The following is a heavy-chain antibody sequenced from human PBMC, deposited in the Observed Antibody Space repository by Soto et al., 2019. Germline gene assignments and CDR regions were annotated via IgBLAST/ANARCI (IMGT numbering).Heavy chain of an antibody. Sequence: QVQLVQSGAEVKKPGASVKVSCKVSGYTLTELSMHWVRQAPGKGLEWMGGFDPEDGETIYAQKFQGRVTMTEDTSTDTAYMELSSLRSEDTAVYYCATDRAFITMVRGVITTRRYGMDVWGQGTTVTVSS. CDR3: ATDRAFITMVRGVITTRRYGMDV. D-gene: IGHD3-10*01. CDR1: GYTLTELS. V-gene: IGHV1-24*01. CDR2: FDPEDGET. J-gene: IGHJ6*02.